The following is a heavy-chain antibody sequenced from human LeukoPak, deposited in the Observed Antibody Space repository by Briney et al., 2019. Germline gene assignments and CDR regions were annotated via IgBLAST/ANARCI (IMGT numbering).Heavy chain of an antibody. CDR2: IIPIFGTA. D-gene: IGHD3-3*01. Sequence: GASVKVSCKASGGTFSSYAISWVRQAPGQGLEWMGGIIPIFGTANYAQKFQGRVTITTDESTSTAYMELSSLRSEDTAVYYCASGIWSGYYAPYYFDYWGQGTLVTVSS. CDR3: ASGIWSGYYAPYYFDY. CDR1: GGTFSSYA. V-gene: IGHV1-69*05. J-gene: IGHJ4*02.